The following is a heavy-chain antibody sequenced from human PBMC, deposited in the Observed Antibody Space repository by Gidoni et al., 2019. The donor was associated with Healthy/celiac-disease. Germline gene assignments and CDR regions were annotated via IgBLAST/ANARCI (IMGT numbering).Heavy chain of an antibody. D-gene: IGHD6-13*01. CDR3: ARLIAAADWFDP. J-gene: IGHJ5*02. CDR2: IDCDDDK. V-gene: IGHV2-70*01. Sequence: QVTLRESGTALVKPTQTHTLTGTFSEFSFSTSGMRVSWIRQPPGKALEWLALIDCDDDKYYSTSLKTRLTISKGTSNNQVVLTMTNRDPVDTATYYCARLIAAADWFDPWGQGTLVTVSS. CDR1: EFSFSTSGMR.